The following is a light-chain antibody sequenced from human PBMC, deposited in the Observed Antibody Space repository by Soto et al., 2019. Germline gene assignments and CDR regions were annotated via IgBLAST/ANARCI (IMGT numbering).Light chain of an antibody. Sequence: QSVLTHPASVSGSPGQSITISCTGTISDVTGYNYVSWYQQHPGKAPKLMIYEVSNRPSEVSNRFSGSKSGNTASLTISGLQTEEEADYYCSSYTINTLYVFGTGTKVTVL. V-gene: IGLV2-14*01. CDR2: EVS. CDR1: ISDVTGYNY. J-gene: IGLJ1*01. CDR3: SSYTINTLYV.